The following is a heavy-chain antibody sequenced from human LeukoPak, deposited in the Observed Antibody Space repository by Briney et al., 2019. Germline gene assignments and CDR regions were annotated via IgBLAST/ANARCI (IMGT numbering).Heavy chain of an antibody. D-gene: IGHD6-13*01. Sequence: SETLSLTCTVSGGSISSSSYYWGWIRQPPGKGLEWIGSIYYSGSTYYNPSLKSRVTISVDTSKNQFSLKLSSVTAADTAVYYCARGVYSSSWSWFDPWGQGTLVTVSS. CDR2: IYYSGST. J-gene: IGHJ5*02. CDR1: GGSISSSSYY. CDR3: ARGVYSSSWSWFDP. V-gene: IGHV4-39*07.